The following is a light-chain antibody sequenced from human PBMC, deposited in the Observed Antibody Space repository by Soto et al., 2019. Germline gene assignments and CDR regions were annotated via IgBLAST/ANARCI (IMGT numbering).Light chain of an antibody. CDR1: SSDVGGYNY. CDR3: SSYAGGNNWV. J-gene: IGLJ3*02. V-gene: IGLV2-8*01. Sequence: QSALTQPASVSGSPGQSITISCTGTSSDVGGYNYVSWYQQHPGKAPKLMLYEVNQRPSGVPDRFSGSKSGNTASLTVSGLQAEDEANYYCSSYAGGNNWVFGGGTQLTVL. CDR2: EVN.